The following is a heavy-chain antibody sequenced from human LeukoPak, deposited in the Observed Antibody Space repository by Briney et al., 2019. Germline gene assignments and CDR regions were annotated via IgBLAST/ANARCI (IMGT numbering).Heavy chain of an antibody. CDR3: ARHRYFEY. J-gene: IGHJ4*02. CDR2: IYFGDSDT. Sequence: GESLKISCKVSGYSFTDFWIGWVRQMPGKGLEWMGIIYFGDSDTRYSPSFQGHVTISADKSIGTAYLQWSSLKASDTAMYYCARHRYFEYWGQGTLVTVSS. V-gene: IGHV5-51*01. CDR1: GYSFTDFW.